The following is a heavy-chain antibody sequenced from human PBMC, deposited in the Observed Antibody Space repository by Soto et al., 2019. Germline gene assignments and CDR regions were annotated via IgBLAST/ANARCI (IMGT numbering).Heavy chain of an antibody. Sequence: GGSLRLSCAASGFTFSSYWMSWVRQAPGKGLEWVANIKQDGSEKYYVDSVKGRFTISRDNAKNSLYLQMNSLRAEDTAVYYCARVVVVPAAMRRYYYYYMDVWGKGTTVTVSS. CDR2: IKQDGSEK. CDR1: GFTFSSYW. V-gene: IGHV3-7*04. J-gene: IGHJ6*03. D-gene: IGHD2-2*01. CDR3: ARVVVVPAAMRRYYYYYMDV.